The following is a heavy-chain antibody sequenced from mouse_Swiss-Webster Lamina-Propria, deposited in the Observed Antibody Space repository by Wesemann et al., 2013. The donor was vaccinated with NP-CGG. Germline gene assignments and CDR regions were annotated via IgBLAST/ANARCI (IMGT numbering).Heavy chain of an antibody. D-gene: IGHD1-2*01. CDR1: GDSITSGY. Sequence: LEYXGPSLVKPSQTLSLTCSVTGDSITSGYWNWIRKFPGNKLEYMGYISYSGSTYYNPSLKSRISITRDTSKNQYYLQLNSVTTEDTATYYCAREGPLLRLRRAMDYWGQGTSVTVSS. V-gene: IGHV3-8*02. CDR3: AREGPLLRLRRAMDY. CDR2: ISYSGST. J-gene: IGHJ4*01.